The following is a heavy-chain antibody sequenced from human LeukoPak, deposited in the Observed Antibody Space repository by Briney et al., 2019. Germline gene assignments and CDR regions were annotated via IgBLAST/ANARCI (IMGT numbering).Heavy chain of an antibody. CDR1: XGXXXSYA. D-gene: IGHD1-14*01. V-gene: IGHV1-69*06. CDR2: IIPIFGTA. CDR3: ARETESRPSLDAFDI. Sequence: XXSXGXXXSYAXSWVRQAPGQGLEWMGGIIPIFGTANYAQKFQGRVTITADKSTSTAYMELSSLRSEDTAVYYCARETESRPSLDAFDIWGQGTMVTVSS. J-gene: IGHJ3*02.